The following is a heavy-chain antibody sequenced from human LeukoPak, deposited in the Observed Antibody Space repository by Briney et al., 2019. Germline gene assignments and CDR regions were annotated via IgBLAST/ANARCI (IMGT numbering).Heavy chain of an antibody. V-gene: IGHV4-31*03. D-gene: IGHD4-17*01. Sequence: PSETLSLTFTVSGGTISSGGYGWSWIRQHPGKGLEWIGYIYYSGSTYYNPSLKSRVTISVDTSKNQFSLKLSSVTAADTAVYYCARDLLERADGDYGIDVWGQGTTVTVSS. CDR3: ARDLLERADGDYGIDV. CDR1: GGTISSGGYG. CDR2: IYYSGST. J-gene: IGHJ6*02.